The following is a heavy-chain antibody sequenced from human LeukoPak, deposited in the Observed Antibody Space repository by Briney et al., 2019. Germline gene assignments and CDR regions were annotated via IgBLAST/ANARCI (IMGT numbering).Heavy chain of an antibody. J-gene: IGHJ4*02. V-gene: IGHV1-8*03. D-gene: IGHD3-22*01. CDR1: VYTFTTYD. CDR3: ARTKPDNSEMYN. CDR2: MNPNSGNT. Sequence: ASVKVSCKASVYTFTTYDIICVRRAAGQGLEWMGWMNPNSGNTGYAQKFQGRLTITRDASISTAYMELSSLRSDVPSVYYCARTKPDNSEMYNWGQGTLVTVSS.